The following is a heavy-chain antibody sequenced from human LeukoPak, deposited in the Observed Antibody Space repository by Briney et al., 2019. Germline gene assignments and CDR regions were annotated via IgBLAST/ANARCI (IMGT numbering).Heavy chain of an antibody. Sequence: GGSLRLSCAASGFTFSSYWMHWVRQAPGKGLVWVSRINSDGSSTSYADSVKGRFTISRDNAKNTLYLQMNSLRAEDTAVYYCARDLLWSGDPGAFDIWGQGTMVTVSS. CDR3: ARDLLWSGDPGAFDI. CDR1: GFTFSSYW. CDR2: INSDGSST. V-gene: IGHV3-74*01. D-gene: IGHD3-10*01. J-gene: IGHJ3*02.